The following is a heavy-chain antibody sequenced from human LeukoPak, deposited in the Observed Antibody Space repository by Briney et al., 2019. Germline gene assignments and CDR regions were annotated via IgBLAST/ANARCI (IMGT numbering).Heavy chain of an antibody. D-gene: IGHD1-1*01. V-gene: IGHV3-23*01. CDR3: ANVLNWKYFDY. J-gene: IGHJ4*02. Sequence: GGSLRLSCAASGITFSSYDMNWVRQAPGKGLEWVSTISSSGGSTYFADSVRGRFTISRDNSKSTLYLQMNSLRAEDTAIYYCANVLNWKYFDYWGQGTLVTVSS. CDR2: ISSSGGST. CDR1: GITFSSYD.